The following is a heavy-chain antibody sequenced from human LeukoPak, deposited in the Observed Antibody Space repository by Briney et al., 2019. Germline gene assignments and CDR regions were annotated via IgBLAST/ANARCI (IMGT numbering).Heavy chain of an antibody. Sequence: PGGSLRRSCAASGFTFDDYAMHWVRQAPGKGLEWVSLITGDGDRAYYADSVQGRFTISRDNNKTSLYLQMNSLTTEDTALYFCAKATNHYGGRSYSNDAFDMWGQGTMVTVSS. J-gene: IGHJ3*02. D-gene: IGHD4-23*01. V-gene: IGHV3-43*02. CDR3: AKATNHYGGRSYSNDAFDM. CDR2: ITGDGDRA. CDR1: GFTFDDYA.